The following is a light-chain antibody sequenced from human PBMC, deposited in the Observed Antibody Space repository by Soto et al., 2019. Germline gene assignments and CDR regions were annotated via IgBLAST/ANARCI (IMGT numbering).Light chain of an antibody. J-gene: IGKJ5*01. CDR2: GAS. CDR1: QSVSSSN. CDR3: QHYGSSYT. Sequence: EMALTKSPCTLSCSPSEIGTLSFMASQSVSSSNLAWYQQKPGQAPRLLIYGASSRATGIPDRFSGSGSGTDFTLTISSLEPEDFAVYYCQHYGSSYTFGQGTRLEIK. V-gene: IGKV3-20*01.